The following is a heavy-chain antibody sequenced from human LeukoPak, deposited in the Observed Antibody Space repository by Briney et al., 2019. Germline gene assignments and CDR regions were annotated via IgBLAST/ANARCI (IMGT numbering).Heavy chain of an antibody. J-gene: IGHJ4*02. CDR2: ISYDGSNK. CDR3: AKDGDYYGSGSYLTHWLRGGDITTNDY. D-gene: IGHD3-10*01. CDR1: GFTFSSYG. V-gene: IGHV3-30*18. Sequence: GGSLRLSCAASGFTFSSYGMHWVRQAPGKGLEWVAVISYDGSNKYYADSVKGRFTISRDNSKNTLYLQMNSLRAEDTAVYYCAKDGDYYGSGSYLTHWLRGGDITTNDYWGQGTLVTVSS.